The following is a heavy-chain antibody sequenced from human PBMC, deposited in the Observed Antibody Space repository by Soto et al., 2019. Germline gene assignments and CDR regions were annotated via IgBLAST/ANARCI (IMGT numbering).Heavy chain of an antibody. J-gene: IGHJ6*02. Sequence: QVQLVQSGAEVKKPGSSVKVSCKASGGTFSSYAISWVRQAPGQGLEWMGGIIPISGTANYAQKFQGRVTITADESTSTASMELSSLRSEDTAVYYCARSQGSSTSLEIYYYYYYGMEVWCQGTRVTFSS. CDR2: IIPISGTA. D-gene: IGHD2-2*01. V-gene: IGHV1-69*01. CDR3: ARSQGSSTSLEIYYYYYYGMEV. CDR1: GGTFSSYA.